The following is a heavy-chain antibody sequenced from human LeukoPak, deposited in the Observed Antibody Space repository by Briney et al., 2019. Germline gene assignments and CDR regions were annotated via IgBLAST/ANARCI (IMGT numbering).Heavy chain of an antibody. D-gene: IGHD6-19*01. V-gene: IGHV3-23*01. J-gene: IGHJ5*02. CDR1: GFTFSSYA. Sequence: GGSLRLSCAASGFTFSSYAMSWVRQAPGKGLEWVSAISGSGGSTYSADSVQGRFTISRDNSKNTLYLQMNSLRAEDTAVYYCAKDRFSGWYWGWFDPWGQGTLVTVSS. CDR2: ISGSGGST. CDR3: AKDRFSGWYWGWFDP.